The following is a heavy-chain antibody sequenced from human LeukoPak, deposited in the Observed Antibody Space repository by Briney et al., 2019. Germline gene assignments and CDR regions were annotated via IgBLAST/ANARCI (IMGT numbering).Heavy chain of an antibody. D-gene: IGHD2-2*01. CDR1: GYTFTGYY. CDR2: INPNSGGT. CDR3: ARDAQFTVVVPAAKLNYMDV. Sequence: ASVKVSCKASGYTFTGYYMHWVRQAPGQGLEWMGWINPNSGGTNYAQKFQGRVFMTRDTSSSTAYMDVRRLRSDDTAVYYCARDAQFTVVVPAAKLNYMDVWGKGTTVIVSS. J-gene: IGHJ6*03. V-gene: IGHV1-2*02.